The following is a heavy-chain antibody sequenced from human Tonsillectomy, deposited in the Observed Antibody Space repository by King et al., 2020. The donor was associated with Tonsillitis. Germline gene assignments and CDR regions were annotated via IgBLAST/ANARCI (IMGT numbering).Heavy chain of an antibody. CDR2: ISGSTDST. V-gene: IGHV3-23*04. J-gene: IGHJ4*02. Sequence: EVQLVESGGGLVQPGGSLRLSCAASGFTFSNYGMSWVRQAPGKGLEWVSTISGSTDSTYYADSVKGRFTISRDNPKNTLYLQMSSLRAEDTAVYYCAKGIQRWPTESDYWGQGTLVTVSS. CDR1: GFTFSNYG. CDR3: AKGIQRWPTESDY. D-gene: IGHD5-18*01.